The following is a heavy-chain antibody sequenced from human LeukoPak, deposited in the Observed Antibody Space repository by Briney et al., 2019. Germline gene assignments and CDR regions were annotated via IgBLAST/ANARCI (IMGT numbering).Heavy chain of an antibody. Sequence: SETLSLTCTVSGGSISSYYWGWIRQPPGKGLEWIGSIYYSGSTYYNPSLKSRVTISVDTSKNQFSLKLSSVTAADTAVYYCANYDSSGSLFDYWGQGTLVTVSS. CDR3: ANYDSSGSLFDY. D-gene: IGHD3-22*01. CDR1: GGSISSYY. CDR2: IYYSGST. J-gene: IGHJ4*02. V-gene: IGHV4-39*07.